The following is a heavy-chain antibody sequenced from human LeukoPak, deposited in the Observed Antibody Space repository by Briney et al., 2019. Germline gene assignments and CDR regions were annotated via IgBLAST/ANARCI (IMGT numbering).Heavy chain of an antibody. Sequence: GASVKVSCKASGYTFTSYYMHWVRQAPGQGLEWMGIINPSGGSTSYAQKFQGRVTMTRDTSFSTAYMELSRLRFDDTAMYYCARTLQFYPDYWGQGTLVTVSS. J-gene: IGHJ4*02. D-gene: IGHD4-11*01. V-gene: IGHV1-46*01. CDR1: GYTFTSYY. CDR3: ARTLQFYPDY. CDR2: INPSGGST.